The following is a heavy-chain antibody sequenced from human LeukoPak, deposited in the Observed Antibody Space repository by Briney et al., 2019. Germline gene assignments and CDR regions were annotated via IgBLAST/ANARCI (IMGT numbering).Heavy chain of an antibody. CDR3: ASFQIDGFGELLPFDY. CDR1: GGSISSYY. D-gene: IGHD3-10*01. J-gene: IGHJ4*02. CDR2: IYYSGST. V-gene: IGHV4-59*08. Sequence: PSETLSLTCTVSGGSISSYYWNWIRQPPGKGLEWIGYIYYSGSTNYSPSLKSRVTISVDTSKNQFSLKLSSVTAADTAVYYCASFQIDGFGELLPFDYWGQGTLVTVSS.